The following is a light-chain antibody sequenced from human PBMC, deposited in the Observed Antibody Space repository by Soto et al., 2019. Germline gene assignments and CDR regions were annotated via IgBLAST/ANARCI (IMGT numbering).Light chain of an antibody. Sequence: EIVLTQSPGTLSSSPVERATVFCRASQGVESSYLAWFQQKPGQAPRLLIYGASRRATGGPARFSGSGSGTDFTLTITRLEPEDFAVYYCHQYETSSWTFGQGTKVEI. CDR1: QGVESSY. J-gene: IGKJ1*01. CDR3: HQYETSSWT. V-gene: IGKV3-20*01. CDR2: GAS.